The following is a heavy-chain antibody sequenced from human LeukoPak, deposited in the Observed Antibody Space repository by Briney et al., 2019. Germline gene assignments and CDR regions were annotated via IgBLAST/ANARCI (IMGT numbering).Heavy chain of an antibody. D-gene: IGHD3-22*01. CDR3: ASDYYDSSGRTTGAFDI. J-gene: IGHJ3*02. CDR1: GYTFTSYG. Sequence: ASVKVSCKASGYTFTSYGISWVRQAPGQGLEWMGIINPSGGSTSYAQKFQGRVTMTRDMSTSTVYMELSSLRSEDTAVYYCASDYYDSSGRTTGAFDIWGQGTMVTVSS. CDR2: INPSGGST. V-gene: IGHV1-46*01.